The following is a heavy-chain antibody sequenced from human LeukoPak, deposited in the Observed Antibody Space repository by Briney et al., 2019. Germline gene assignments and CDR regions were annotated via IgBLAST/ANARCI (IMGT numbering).Heavy chain of an antibody. V-gene: IGHV4-34*01. D-gene: IGHD3-16*01. CDR3: ARLPPTQGGDV. J-gene: IGHJ6*02. CDR2: INHSGGT. CDR1: GRSFTGYY. Sequence: SETLYLTCAVYGRSFTGYYWSWFRQPPGQGLEWIAEINHSGGTNYNPSLKSRITISIDTSKNQFSLKMTSVTAADTAVYYCARLPPTQGGDVWGQGTTVTVSS.